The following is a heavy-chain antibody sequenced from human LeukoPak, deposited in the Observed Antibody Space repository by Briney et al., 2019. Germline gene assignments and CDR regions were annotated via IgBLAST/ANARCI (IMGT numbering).Heavy chain of an antibody. Sequence: GAPVRVSCKASGGTFTSYAISWVRQAPGQGREWRGWIKPDRGFTNYAPKFQGRVIMTRDTSISTAFMEVRRLRYDDTAMYYCAPTSEAYTSNCSVWGQGTLVTVSP. CDR3: APTSEAYTSNCSV. D-gene: IGHD3-16*01. CDR2: IKPDRGFT. CDR1: GGTFTSYA. V-gene: IGHV1-2*02. J-gene: IGHJ4*02.